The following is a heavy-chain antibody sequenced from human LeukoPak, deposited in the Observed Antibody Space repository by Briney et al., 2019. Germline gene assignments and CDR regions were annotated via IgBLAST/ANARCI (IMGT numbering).Heavy chain of an antibody. Sequence: ASVKVSCKASGYTFTGYYMHWVRQSPGQELEWMGWIKPNSGGTNYAQKFQGRVTMTRDTSISTAYMELSRLRSDDTAVYYCAREHYYDSSDRANYFDYWGQGTLVTVSS. CDR3: AREHYYDSSDRANYFDY. CDR1: GYTFTGYY. V-gene: IGHV1-2*02. J-gene: IGHJ4*02. D-gene: IGHD3-22*01. CDR2: IKPNSGGT.